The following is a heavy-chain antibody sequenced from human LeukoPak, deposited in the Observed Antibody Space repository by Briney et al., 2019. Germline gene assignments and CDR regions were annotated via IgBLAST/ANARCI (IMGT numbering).Heavy chain of an antibody. V-gene: IGHV3-43*01. Sequence: PGGSLRLSCAASGFTFDDYTMHWVRQRPGKGLEWVSLISWDSSSTYFTDSVKGRFTISRDNTKNSLYLQMNSLTTEDTAFYYCAKDGRQGAYDVWGQGTLVTVS. D-gene: IGHD2-21*01. CDR1: GFTFDDYT. CDR2: ISWDSSST. CDR3: AKDGRQGAYDV. J-gene: IGHJ3*01.